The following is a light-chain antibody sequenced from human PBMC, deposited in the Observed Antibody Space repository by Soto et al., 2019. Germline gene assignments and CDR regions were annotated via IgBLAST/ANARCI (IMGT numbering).Light chain of an antibody. Sequence: QSALTQPASVSGSPGQSITISCTGTSSDVGGYNYVSWYQHHPGKAPKLMIYDVSNRPSGVSNRFSGSKSGNTASLNISGLQAEEEADYYCSSYTSSSTNVVFGGGTKLTVL. CDR3: SSYTSSSTNVV. CDR1: SSDVGGYNY. CDR2: DVS. V-gene: IGLV2-14*03. J-gene: IGLJ2*01.